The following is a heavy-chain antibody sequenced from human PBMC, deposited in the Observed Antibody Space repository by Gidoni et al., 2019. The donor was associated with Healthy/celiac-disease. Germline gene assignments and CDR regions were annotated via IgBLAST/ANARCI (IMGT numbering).Heavy chain of an antibody. J-gene: IGHJ6*02. CDR1: GFTFTSSG. D-gene: IGHD5-12*01. V-gene: IGHV3-33*01. Sequence: QVQLVESGGGVVRPGRSLMLSCSGSGFTFTSSGMHWFRQAPGKGLEWVAVIWYDGSNKYYADSVKGRFTISRDNSKNTLYLQMNSLRAEDTAVYYCARDGSVEMATPPYGMDVWGQGTTVTVSS. CDR2: IWYDGSNK. CDR3: ARDGSVEMATPPYGMDV.